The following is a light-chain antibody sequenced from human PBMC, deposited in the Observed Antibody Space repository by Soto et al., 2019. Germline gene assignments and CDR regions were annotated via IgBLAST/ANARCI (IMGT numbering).Light chain of an antibody. V-gene: IGKV1-6*01. CDR2: AAS. J-gene: IGKJ1*01. CDR3: LQDYNYPWT. CDR1: QGIRND. Sequence: AIQMTQSPSSLSASVGDRVTITCRASQGIRNDLGWYQQKPGKAPKLLIYAASSLQSGGPSRFSGSGSGTDFTLTISSRQPEDFATYYCLQDYNYPWTFGQGTKVEIK.